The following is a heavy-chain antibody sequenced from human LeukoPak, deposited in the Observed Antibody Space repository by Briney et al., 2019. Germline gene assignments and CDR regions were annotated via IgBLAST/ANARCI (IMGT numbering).Heavy chain of an antibody. CDR2: IKQDGSEK. V-gene: IGHV3-7*01. Sequence: GGSLRLSCAASGFPFTNYWMRWVRQAPGKGLEWVANIKQDGSEKHYVDSVKGRFTISRDNAKNSLYLQMNSLRDEDTAVYYCTTSYSSSWYASGTDYWGQGTLVTVSS. CDR3: TTSYSSSWYASGTDY. CDR1: GFPFTNYW. J-gene: IGHJ4*02. D-gene: IGHD6-13*01.